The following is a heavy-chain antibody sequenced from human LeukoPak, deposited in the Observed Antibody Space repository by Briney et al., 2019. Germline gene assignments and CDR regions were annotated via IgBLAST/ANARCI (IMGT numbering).Heavy chain of an antibody. CDR2: ITNNGGLT. CDR3: ARVATNDRRNAFDI. Sequence: GGSLRLSCAAPGFTFPSYAMHWVRQAPGKGLEFVSAITNNGGLTYYANSVKGRFTISRDNPKNTLYLQMGSLRAEDMAVYYCARVATNDRRNAFDIWGQGTMVTVSS. CDR1: GFTFPSYA. D-gene: IGHD2-8*01. V-gene: IGHV3-64*01. J-gene: IGHJ3*02.